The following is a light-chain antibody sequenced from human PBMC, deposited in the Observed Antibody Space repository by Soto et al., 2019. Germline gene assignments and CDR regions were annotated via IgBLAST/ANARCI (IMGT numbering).Light chain of an antibody. Sequence: QPVLTHPGPVSRSPPQPITISCTGTSTDVGGYNYVSWYQQHPGKAPKLMIYEVSNRPSGVSNRFSGSKSGNTASLTISGLQAEDEADYYCSSYTSSSTLYVFGTGAKVTVL. CDR3: SSYTSSSTLYV. CDR1: STDVGGYNY. CDR2: EVS. J-gene: IGLJ1*01. V-gene: IGLV2-14*01.